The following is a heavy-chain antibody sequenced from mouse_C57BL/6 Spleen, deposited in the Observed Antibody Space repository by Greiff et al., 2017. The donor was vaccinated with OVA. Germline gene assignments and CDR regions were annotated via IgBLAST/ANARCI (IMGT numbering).Heavy chain of an antibody. J-gene: IGHJ4*01. D-gene: IGHD2-5*01. CDR3: ARRYYSNYYAMDY. CDR2: IYPRSGNT. Sequence: VQLQQSGAELARPGASVKLSCKASGYTFTSSGISWVKQRTGQGLEWIGEIYPRSGNTYYNEKFKGKATLTADKSSSTAYMELRSLTSEDSAVYFCARRYYSNYYAMDYWGQGTSVTVSS. CDR1: GYTFTSSG. V-gene: IGHV1-81*01.